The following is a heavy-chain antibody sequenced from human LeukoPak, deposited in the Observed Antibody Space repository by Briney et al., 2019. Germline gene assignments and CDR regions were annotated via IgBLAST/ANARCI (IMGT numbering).Heavy chain of an antibody. D-gene: IGHD6-19*01. V-gene: IGHV4-39*01. CDR1: GGSISSSSYY. J-gene: IGHJ4*02. CDR3: AKYTSGWYAVDY. CDR2: IYYSGST. Sequence: ETLSLTCTVSGGSISSSSYYWGWIRQPPGKGLEWIGNIYYSGSTYYNPSLKSRVTISVHTSKNQFSLKLSSVTAADTAVYYCAKYTSGWYAVDYWGQGTLVTVSS.